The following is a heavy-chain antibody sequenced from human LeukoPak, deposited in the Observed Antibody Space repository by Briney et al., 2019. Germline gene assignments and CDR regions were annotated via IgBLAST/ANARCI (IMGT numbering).Heavy chain of an antibody. CDR2: IYYSGST. CDR3: ARHALAAKGAFDI. J-gene: IGHJ3*02. Sequence: SATLSLTCTVSGGSISSSSYYWGWIRQPPGKGLEWIGSIYYSGSTYYNPSLKSRVTISVDASKNQFSLKLSSVTAADTAVYYCARHALAAKGAFDIWGQGTMVTVSS. D-gene: IGHD6-6*01. CDR1: GGSISSSSYY. V-gene: IGHV4-39*01.